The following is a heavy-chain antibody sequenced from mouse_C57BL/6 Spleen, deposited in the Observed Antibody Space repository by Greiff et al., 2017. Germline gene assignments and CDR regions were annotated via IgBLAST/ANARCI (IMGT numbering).Heavy chain of an antibody. CDR2: IYPRSGNT. CDR1: GYTFTSYG. D-gene: IGHD3-1*01. V-gene: IGHV1-81*01. Sequence: QVHVKQSGAELARPGASVKLSCKASGYTFTSYGISWVKQRTGQGLEWIGEIYPRSGNTYYNEKFKGKATLTADKSSSTAYMELRSLTSEDSAVYFCARSTDFSWGGYYAMDYWGQGTSVTVSS. CDR3: ARSTDFSWGGYYAMDY. J-gene: IGHJ4*01.